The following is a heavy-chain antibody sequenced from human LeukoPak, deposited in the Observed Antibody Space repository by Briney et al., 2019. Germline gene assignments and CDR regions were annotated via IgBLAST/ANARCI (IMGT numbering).Heavy chain of an antibody. CDR3: ARGYFITMIVRDAFDI. CDR1: GGSISSGSYY. CDR2: IYTSGST. D-gene: IGHD3-22*01. J-gene: IGHJ3*02. Sequence: SETLSLTCTVSGGSISSGSYYWSWIRQPAGKGLEWIGRIYTSGSTNYNPSLKSRVTISVDTSKNQFSLKPSSVTAADTAVYYCARGYFITMIVRDAFDIWGQGTMVTVSS. V-gene: IGHV4-61*02.